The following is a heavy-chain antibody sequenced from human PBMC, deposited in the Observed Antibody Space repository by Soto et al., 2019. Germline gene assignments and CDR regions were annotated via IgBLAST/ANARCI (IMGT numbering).Heavy chain of an antibody. CDR3: TTVGTGSYNFFDT. V-gene: IGHV3-74*01. CDR1: GFTFTGNW. CDR2: INIAGTAT. Sequence: EVQLVESGGGLVQPGGSLRLSCAASGFTFTGNWMHWVRQGPGKGLVWVARINIAGTATTYADSATGRFTISRDNSKNPLYLQMNSLGAVDMAVYYCTTVGTGSYNFFDTWCQGTVATVSS. J-gene: IGHJ5*02. D-gene: IGHD1-26*01.